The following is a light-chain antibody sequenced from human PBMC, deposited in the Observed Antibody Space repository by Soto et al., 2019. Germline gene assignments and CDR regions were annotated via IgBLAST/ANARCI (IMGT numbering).Light chain of an antibody. V-gene: IGKV3D-20*02. CDR2: DAS. Sequence: EIVLTQSPGTLSLSPGERATLPCRGSQSVTSNYLAWYQQKRGQAPRLLIYDASSRASGIPARFSGRGSGTDCTLTISYLEPEDFAIYYCQQGGNWPLTFGQGTRLEI. J-gene: IGKJ5*01. CDR3: QQGGNWPLT. CDR1: QSVTSNY.